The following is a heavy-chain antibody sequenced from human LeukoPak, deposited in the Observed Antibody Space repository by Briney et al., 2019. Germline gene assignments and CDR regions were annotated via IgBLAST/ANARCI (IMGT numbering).Heavy chain of an antibody. V-gene: IGHV3-11*01. J-gene: IGHJ3*02. CDR2: ISSSGSTI. D-gene: IGHD3-22*01. Sequence: GGSLRLSCAASGFTFSDYYMSWIRQAPGKGLEWVSYISSSGSTIYYADSVKGRFTISRDNAKNSLYLQMNSLRAEDTAVYYCARGYYYDSSGYYEVVGAFDIWGQGTMVTVSS. CDR1: GFTFSDYY. CDR3: ARGYYYDSSGYYEVVGAFDI.